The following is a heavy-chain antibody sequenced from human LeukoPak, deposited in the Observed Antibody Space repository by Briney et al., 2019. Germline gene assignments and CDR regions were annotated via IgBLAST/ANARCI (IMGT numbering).Heavy chain of an antibody. CDR2: FDPEDGET. D-gene: IGHD3-22*01. CDR3: ATGRWRSSGYFGYFDY. J-gene: IGHJ4*02. V-gene: IGHV1-24*01. CDR1: GYTLTELS. Sequence: GASVKVPCKVSGYTLTELSMHWVRQAPGKGLEWMGGFDPEDGETIYAQKFQGRVTMTEDTSTDTAYMELSSLRSEDTAVYYCATGRWRSSGYFGYFDYWGQGTLVTVSS.